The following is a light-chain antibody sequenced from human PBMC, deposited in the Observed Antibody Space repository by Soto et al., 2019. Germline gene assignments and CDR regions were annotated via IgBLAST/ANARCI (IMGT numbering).Light chain of an antibody. CDR3: QQYEKWPPSIP. J-gene: IGKJ5*01. Sequence: EIVMTQSPATLSVSPGDRATLSCRAGQPLNNNVAWYQHKPGQAPRLLIYGASTRATGISARFSGSGSGTEFTLTISSLQSEDFAVYYCQQYEKWPPSIPFGQGGRLEI. CDR1: QPLNNN. V-gene: IGKV3-15*01. CDR2: GAS.